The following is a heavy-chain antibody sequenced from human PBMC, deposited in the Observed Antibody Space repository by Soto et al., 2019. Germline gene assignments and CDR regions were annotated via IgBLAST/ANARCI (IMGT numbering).Heavy chain of an antibody. D-gene: IGHD6-19*01. CDR2: ISSSSSHI. CDR3: AKDLRYSSGWYHYYYYYGMDV. CDR1: GFTFSSYS. V-gene: IGHV3-21*01. Sequence: PGGSLRLSCAASGFTFSSYSMNWVRQAPGKGLEWVSSISSSSSHINYADSVKGRFTMSRDNAKNSLYLQMNSLRAEDTAVYYCAKDLRYSSGWYHYYYYYGMDVWGQGTTVTVSS. J-gene: IGHJ6*02.